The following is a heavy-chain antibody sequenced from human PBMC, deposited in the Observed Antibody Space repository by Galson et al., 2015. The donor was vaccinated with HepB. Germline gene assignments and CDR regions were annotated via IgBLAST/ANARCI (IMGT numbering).Heavy chain of an antibody. Sequence: SVKVSCKASGYTFTSYGISWVRQAPGQGLEWMGWISAYNGNTKYAQKLQGRVTMPTDTSTSTAYMELRSLRSDDTAVYYCARVSSGYGDYVRSFDYWGQGTLVTVSS. CDR1: GYTFTSYG. CDR3: ARVSSGYGDYVRSFDY. V-gene: IGHV1-18*01. D-gene: IGHD4-17*01. CDR2: ISAYNGNT. J-gene: IGHJ4*02.